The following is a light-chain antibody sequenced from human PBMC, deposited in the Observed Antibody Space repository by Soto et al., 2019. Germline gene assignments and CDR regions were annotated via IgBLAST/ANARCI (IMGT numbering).Light chain of an antibody. CDR2: DVS. V-gene: IGLV2-14*01. Sequence: QSALTQPASVSGSPGQSITIFCTGTSSDVGFSNYVSWFQQHPGKAPKLIISDVSNRPSGVSNRFSGSKSGNTASLTISGLQAEDEADYYCSPYTSTDPDVFGTGTKVTVL. CDR1: SSDVGFSNY. J-gene: IGLJ1*01. CDR3: SPYTSTDPDV.